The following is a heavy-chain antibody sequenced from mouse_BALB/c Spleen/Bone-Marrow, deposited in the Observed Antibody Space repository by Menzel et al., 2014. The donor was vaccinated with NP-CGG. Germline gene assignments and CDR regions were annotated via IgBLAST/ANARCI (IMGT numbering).Heavy chain of an antibody. CDR3: ARDSLYYYGSSYGYFDV. CDR2: ISNGGSYT. CDR1: GFTFSDYY. Sequence: DVQLVESGGGLMKPGGSLKLSCAASGFTFSDYYMYRVRQTPEKRLEWVATISNGGSYTYYPDSVKGRFTISRDNAKNNLYLQMSSLKSEDTAMYYCARDSLYYYGSSYGYFDVWGAGTTVTVSS. V-gene: IGHV5-4*02. J-gene: IGHJ1*01. D-gene: IGHD1-1*01.